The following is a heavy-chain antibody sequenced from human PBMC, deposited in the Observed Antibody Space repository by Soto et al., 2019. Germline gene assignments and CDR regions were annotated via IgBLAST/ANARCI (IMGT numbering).Heavy chain of an antibody. CDR2: ISGSGGST. J-gene: IGHJ4*02. V-gene: IGHV3-23*01. Sequence: EVQLLESGGGLVQPGGSLRLSCAASGFTFSSYAMSWVRQAPGKGLEWVSAISGSGGSTYYADSVKGRFTISRDNSKNTLYLQMNSLRAEDTAIYYCAKDTRGGDYFLGNFDYWGQGTLVTVSS. CDR1: GFTFSSYA. D-gene: IGHD4-17*01. CDR3: AKDTRGGDYFLGNFDY.